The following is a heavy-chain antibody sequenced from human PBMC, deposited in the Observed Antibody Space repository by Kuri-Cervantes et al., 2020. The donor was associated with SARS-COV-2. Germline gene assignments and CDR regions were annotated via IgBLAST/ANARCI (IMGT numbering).Heavy chain of an antibody. CDR1: GYTLTELS. CDR3: ASEGYFGVVTYAFEI. CDR2: FGPDDAET. D-gene: IGHD3-3*01. J-gene: IGHJ3*02. Sequence: ASVKVSCKVSGYTLTELSMHWVRQAPGKGLEWMGRFGPDDAETNYAQDFRGRVTMTEDTSTDTAYMELRSLRSEDTAVYYCASEGYFGVVTYAFEIWGQGTVVTVSS. V-gene: IGHV1-24*01.